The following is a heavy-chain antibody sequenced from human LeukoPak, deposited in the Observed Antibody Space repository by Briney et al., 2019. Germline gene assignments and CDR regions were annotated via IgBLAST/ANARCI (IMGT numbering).Heavy chain of an antibody. J-gene: IGHJ4*02. D-gene: IGHD3-22*01. CDR3: ARGGYYDCFDY. Sequence: SETLSLTCAVSDGSISSGGYSWSWIRQPPGKGLEWIGYIYHSGSTYYNPSLKSRVTISVDRSKNQFSLKLSSVTAADTAVYYCARGGYYDCFDYWGQGTLVTVSS. V-gene: IGHV4-30-2*01. CDR1: DGSISSGGYS. CDR2: IYHSGST.